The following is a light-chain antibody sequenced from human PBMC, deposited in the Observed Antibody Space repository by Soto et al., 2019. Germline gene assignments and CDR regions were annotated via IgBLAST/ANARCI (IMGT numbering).Light chain of an antibody. J-gene: IGKJ4*01. V-gene: IGKV3-20*01. CDR3: QQYGSSALT. Sequence: EIVMTQSPATLSVSPGERATLSCRASQRVSSNLAWYQQKPGQAPRPLIYDASSRAAGIPDRFSGSGSGTDFTLTISRLEPEDFAVYYCQQYGSSALTFGGGTKVDIK. CDR1: QRVSSN. CDR2: DAS.